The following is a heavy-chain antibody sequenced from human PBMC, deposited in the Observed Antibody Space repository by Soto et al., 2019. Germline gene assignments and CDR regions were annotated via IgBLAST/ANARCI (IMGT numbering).Heavy chain of an antibody. Sequence: SETLSLTCTVSGCSISSYYWSWIRQPPGKGLEWIGYIYYSGSTNYNPSLKSRVTISVDTSKNQFSLKLSSVTATDTAVYYCARNSGHAFDIWGQGTMVTVSS. V-gene: IGHV4-59*01. CDR1: GCSISSYY. CDR2: IYYSGST. D-gene: IGHD1-7*01. CDR3: ARNSGHAFDI. J-gene: IGHJ3*02.